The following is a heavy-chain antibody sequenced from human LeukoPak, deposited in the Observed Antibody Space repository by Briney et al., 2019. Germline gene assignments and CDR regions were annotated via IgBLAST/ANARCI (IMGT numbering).Heavy chain of an antibody. V-gene: IGHV3-7*01. D-gene: IGHD2-21*02. CDR3: ARDQRVCGGDCYSGY. Sequence: GGSLRLSCAASGFTFSSYGMHWVRQAPGKGLEWVATIKQDGSEKYYVDSVKGRFTISRDNAKNSLYLQMNSLRAEDTAVYFCARDQRVCGGDCYSGYWGQGTLVTVSS. CDR1: GFTFSSYG. J-gene: IGHJ4*02. CDR2: IKQDGSEK.